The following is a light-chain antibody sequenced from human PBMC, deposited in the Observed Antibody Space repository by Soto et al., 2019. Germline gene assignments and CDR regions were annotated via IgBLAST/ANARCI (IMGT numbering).Light chain of an antibody. J-gene: IGLJ1*01. CDR1: SSDVGGYNY. Sequence: QSVLAQPASVSGSPGQSITISCTGTSSDVGGYNYVSWYQQHPGKAPKLIFYDVSNRPSGVSNRFSGSKSGNTASLTISGLQAEDEADYYCSSYTSSRTYIFGPGTKSPS. CDR3: SSYTSSRTYI. V-gene: IGLV2-14*03. CDR2: DVS.